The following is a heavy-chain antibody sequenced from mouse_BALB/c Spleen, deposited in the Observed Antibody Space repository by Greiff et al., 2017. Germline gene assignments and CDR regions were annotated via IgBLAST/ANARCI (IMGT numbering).Heavy chain of an antibody. D-gene: IGHD1-1*01. J-gene: IGHJ3*01. CDR1: GFTFSSYA. CDR3: ARGQNYGSSPFAY. CDR2: ISSGGST. Sequence: EVQGVESGGGLVKPGGSLKLSCAASGFTFSSYAMSWVRQTPEKRLEWVASISSGGSTYYPDSVKGRFTISRDNARNILYLQMSSLRSEDTAMYYCARGQNYGSSPFAYWGQGTLVTVSA. V-gene: IGHV5-6-5*01.